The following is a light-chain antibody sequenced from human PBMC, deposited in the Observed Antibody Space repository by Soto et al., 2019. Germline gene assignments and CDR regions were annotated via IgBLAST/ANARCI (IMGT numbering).Light chain of an antibody. J-gene: IGKJ2*01. CDR1: QSVSSSY. V-gene: IGKV3-20*01. CDR3: QQYGSSPVT. Sequence: EIVLTQSPGTLSLSPGERATLSCRASQSVSSSYLAWYQQKPGQAPRLLIYGASSRATGIPDRFSGSGSGTDFILTISRLEPEDFAVYYCQQYGSSPVTFGQGTKLEIK. CDR2: GAS.